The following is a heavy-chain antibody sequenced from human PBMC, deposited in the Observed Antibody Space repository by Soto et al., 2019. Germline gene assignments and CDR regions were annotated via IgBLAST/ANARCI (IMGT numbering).Heavy chain of an antibody. J-gene: IGHJ6*02. Sequence: SETLSPICPVSSSSICSSTYYRDSITDPPGKGLEWIGSIYYSGSTYYNPSLKSRVTISVDTSKNQFSLKLSSVTAADTAVYYCASTTGFGEPMGYYYYYGMDVWGQGTTVT. V-gene: IGHV4-39*01. CDR2: IYYSGST. CDR3: ASTTGFGEPMGYYYYYGMDV. CDR1: SSSICSSTYY. D-gene: IGHD3-10*01.